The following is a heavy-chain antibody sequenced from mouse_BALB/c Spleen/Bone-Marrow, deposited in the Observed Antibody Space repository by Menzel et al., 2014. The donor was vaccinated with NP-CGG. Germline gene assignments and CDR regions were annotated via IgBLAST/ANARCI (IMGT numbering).Heavy chain of an antibody. Sequence: QVQLQQSGAELVKPGASVKLSCKSSGYTFTSYYMYWVKQRPGQGLEWIGGINPSNGGTNFNEKFKSEATLTVDKSSSTAYMQLSSLTSGDSAVYYCTREGTFSAYWGQGTLVTVSA. CDR2: INPSNGGT. CDR3: TREGTFSAY. CDR1: GYTFTSYY. V-gene: IGHV1S81*02. D-gene: IGHD3-3*01. J-gene: IGHJ3*01.